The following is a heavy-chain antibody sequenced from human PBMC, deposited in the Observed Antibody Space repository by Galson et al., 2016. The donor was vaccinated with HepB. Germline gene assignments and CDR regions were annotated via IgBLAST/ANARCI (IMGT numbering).Heavy chain of an antibody. D-gene: IGHD3-10*01. CDR2: IETDTGKP. CDR1: GYTFTDCP. CDR3: ARTFDSGTYLRLDL. J-gene: IGHJ5*02. V-gene: IGHV7-4-1*02. Sequence: SVKVSCKVSGYTFTDCPINWVRQAPGQGLEFMGWIETDTGKPIYAQGFTGRFVFSLGTSVRTTYLQISSLTAADTAVYYCARTFDSGTYLRLDLWGQGTLVTVSS.